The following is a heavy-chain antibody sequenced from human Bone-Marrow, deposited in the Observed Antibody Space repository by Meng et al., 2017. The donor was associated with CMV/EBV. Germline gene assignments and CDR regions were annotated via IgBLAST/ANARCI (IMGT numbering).Heavy chain of an antibody. CDR1: GGSFSDFY. Sequence: SLAFGVSGGSFSDFYWSWIRQHAGKGLEWIGEISHSGSANYKSSLRSRVTISIDTSNNQFSLKLSSVTAADTAVYYCARVTNWGYFDLWGRGTLVTVSS. CDR2: ISHSGSA. D-gene: IGHD7-27*01. J-gene: IGHJ2*01. CDR3: ARVTNWGYFDL. V-gene: IGHV4-34*01.